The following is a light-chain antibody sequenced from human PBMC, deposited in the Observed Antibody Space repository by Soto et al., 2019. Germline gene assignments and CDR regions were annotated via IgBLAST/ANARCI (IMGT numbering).Light chain of an antibody. CDR2: DNI. CDR3: GTWDSSLSAVV. CDR1: SSNIGKNY. Sequence: QSVLTQPPSVSAAPGQTVTISCSGSSSNIGKNYVSWYQQVPGSAPKLLIYDNIERPSGIPDRFSASKSGTSATLGITGLQTGDEADYYCGTWDSSLSAVVFGGGTKVTVL. V-gene: IGLV1-51*01. J-gene: IGLJ2*01.